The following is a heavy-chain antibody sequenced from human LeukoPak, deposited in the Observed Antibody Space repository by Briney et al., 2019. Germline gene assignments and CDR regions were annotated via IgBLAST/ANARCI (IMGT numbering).Heavy chain of an antibody. V-gene: IGHV3-30*03. J-gene: IGHJ4*02. CDR2: MSYDGGNK. CDR1: GFTFSSYG. CDR3: ARDGDTGIPGVKFDY. D-gene: IGHD3-10*01. Sequence: GRSLRLSCAASGFTFSSYGMHWVRQAPGKGLEWVAVMSYDGGNKYYADSVKGRFTISRDKSKNTLYLQMNSLRPEDTAVYYCARDGDTGIPGVKFDYWGQGTLVTVSS.